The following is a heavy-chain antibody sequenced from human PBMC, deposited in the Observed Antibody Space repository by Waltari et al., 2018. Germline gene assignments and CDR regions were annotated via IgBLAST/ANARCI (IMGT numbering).Heavy chain of an antibody. CDR2: INPNMGDT. CDR1: GYTFTDYY. D-gene: IGHD3-10*01. CDR3: ARYYYGSGRSGFDY. J-gene: IGHJ4*02. V-gene: IGHV1-2*05. Sequence: QVQLVQSGAEVKKPGASVKVSCKASGYTFTDYYLHWVRQAPGQGLEWMGRINPNMGDTIYVQKFQGRVTMTRDTSISTAYMELSSLRSDDSVVYYCARYYYGSGRSGFDYWGQGTLVTVSS.